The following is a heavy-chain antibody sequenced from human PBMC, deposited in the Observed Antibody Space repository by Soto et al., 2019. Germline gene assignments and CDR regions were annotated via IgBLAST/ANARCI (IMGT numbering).Heavy chain of an antibody. Sequence: PGESLKISCETSGYSFNNFWIGWVRLRPGKGLEWMAIMYPGTSETIYRSSFQGQVTISADKSVDTAYLQWRSLKTSDTAIYYCARPYYYAPSGSHPNAPHYFDYWGPETLVTVSS. CDR1: GYSFNNFW. J-gene: IGHJ4*02. CDR2: MYPGTSET. V-gene: IGHV5-51*01. D-gene: IGHD3-10*01. CDR3: ARPYYYAPSGSHPNAPHYFDY.